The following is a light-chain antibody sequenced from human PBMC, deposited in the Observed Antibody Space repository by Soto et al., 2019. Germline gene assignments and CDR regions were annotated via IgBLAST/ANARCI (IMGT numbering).Light chain of an antibody. J-gene: IGLJ1*01. CDR2: ANN. V-gene: IGLV1-51*01. CDR1: SSNIGNNY. CDR3: GTWDSSLSAGV. Sequence: QSVLTQPPSVSAAPGQKVTISCSGSSSNIGNNYVSWYQQLPGTAPKLLIYANNKRPSGVPDRFSGSKSGTSATLGITGLQTGDEGDYYCGTWDSSLSAGVFGSGTKVTVL.